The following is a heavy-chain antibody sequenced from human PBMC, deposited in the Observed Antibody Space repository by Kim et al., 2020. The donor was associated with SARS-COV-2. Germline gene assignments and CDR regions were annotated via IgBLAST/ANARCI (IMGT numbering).Heavy chain of an antibody. CDR1: GFTFTSSA. V-gene: IGHV1-58*01. J-gene: IGHJ6*02. D-gene: IGHD6-13*01. CDR3: AADSVAAAGGGMDV. CDR2: IVVGSGNT. Sequence: SVKVSCKASGFTFTSSAVQWVRQARGQRLEWIGWIVVGSGNTNYAQKFQERVTITRDMSTSTAYMELSSLRSEDTAVYYCAADSVAAAGGGMDVWGQGTTVTVSS.